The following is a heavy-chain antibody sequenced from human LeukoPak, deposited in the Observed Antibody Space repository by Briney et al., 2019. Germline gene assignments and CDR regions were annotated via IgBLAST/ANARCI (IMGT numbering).Heavy chain of an antibody. CDR3: ARGNLDSLWFGEFHYRGEDAFDI. CDR1: GYTFTSYY. V-gene: IGHV1-46*01. CDR2: INPSGGST. Sequence: ASVKVSCKASGYTFTSYYMHWVRQAPGQGLEWMGIINPSGGSTSYAQKFQGRVTMTRDMSTSTVYMELSSLRSEDTAVYYCARGNLDSLWFGEFHYRGEDAFDIWGQGTMVTVSS. J-gene: IGHJ3*02. D-gene: IGHD3-10*01.